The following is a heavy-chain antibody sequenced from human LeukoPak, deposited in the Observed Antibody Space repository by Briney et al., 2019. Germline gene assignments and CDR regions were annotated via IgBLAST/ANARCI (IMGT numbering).Heavy chain of an antibody. CDR3: ARQAVSITMVRGVMYNWFDP. D-gene: IGHD3-10*01. CDR1: GYSTSSGYY. Sequence: SETLSLTCAVSGYSTSSGYYWGWIRQPPGKGLEWIGSMYHSGSTYYNPSLKSRVTISVDTSKNQFSLKLSSVTAADTAVYYCARQAVSITMVRGVMYNWFDPWGQGTLVTVSS. CDR2: MYHSGST. J-gene: IGHJ5*02. V-gene: IGHV4-38-2*01.